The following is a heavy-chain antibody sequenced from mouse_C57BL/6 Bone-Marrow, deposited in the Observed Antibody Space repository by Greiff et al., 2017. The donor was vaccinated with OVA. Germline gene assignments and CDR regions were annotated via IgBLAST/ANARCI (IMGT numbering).Heavy chain of an antibody. D-gene: IGHD1-1*01. Sequence: VQLQQSGPELVKPGASVKISCKASGYAFSSSWMNWVKQRPGKGLEWIGQFYPGDGDTNYNGKFKGKATLTADKSSSTAYMQLSSLTSEDSAVYFCARENTTVVAGFDYWGQGTTLTVSS. CDR3: ARENTTVVAGFDY. CDR1: GYAFSSSW. CDR2: FYPGDGDT. V-gene: IGHV1-82*01. J-gene: IGHJ2*01.